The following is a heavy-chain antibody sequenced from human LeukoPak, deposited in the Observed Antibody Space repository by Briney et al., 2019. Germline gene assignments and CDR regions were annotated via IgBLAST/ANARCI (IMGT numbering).Heavy chain of an antibody. D-gene: IGHD2-21*02. CDR2: IYYNGAT. CDR3: ARHDAVPVIRRGFDF. CDR1: GGSFSGYY. V-gene: IGHV4-59*08. Sequence: SETLSLTCAVYGGSFSGYYWSWIRQPPGKGLEWIGYIYYNGATLYSPSFKSRLTMSVDTSGNHFSLKLTSVTAADTAVYYCARHDAVPVIRRGFDFWGQGTLVTVSS. J-gene: IGHJ4*02.